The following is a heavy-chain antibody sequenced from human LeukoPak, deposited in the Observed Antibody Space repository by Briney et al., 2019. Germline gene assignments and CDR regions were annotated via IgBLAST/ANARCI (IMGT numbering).Heavy chain of an antibody. D-gene: IGHD1-26*01. V-gene: IGHV3-21*01. J-gene: IGHJ4*02. CDR3: ASSSLVGATTHSDY. CDR1: GFTFSSYN. CDR2: ISSSSSYI. Sequence: PGGSLRLSCAASGFTFSSYNMNWVRQAPGKGLEWVSSISSSSSYIYYADSVKGRFTISRDNAKNSLYLQMNSLRAEDTAVYYCASSSLVGATTHSDYWGQGTLVTVSS.